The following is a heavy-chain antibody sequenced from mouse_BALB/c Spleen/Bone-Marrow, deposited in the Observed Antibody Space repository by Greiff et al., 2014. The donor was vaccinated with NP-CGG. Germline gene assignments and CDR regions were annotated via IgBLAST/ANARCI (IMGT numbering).Heavy chain of an antibody. V-gene: IGHV5-6-3*01. CDR1: GFTFSSYG. J-gene: IGHJ3*01. CDR2: INSNGGST. CDR3: ARDLAY. Sequence: VQLQQSGGGLVQPGGSLKLSCAASGFTFSSYGMSWVRQTPDKRLELVATINSNGGSTYYPDSVKGRFTISRDNAKNTLYLQMSSLKSEDTAMYYCARDLAYWGQGTLVTVSA.